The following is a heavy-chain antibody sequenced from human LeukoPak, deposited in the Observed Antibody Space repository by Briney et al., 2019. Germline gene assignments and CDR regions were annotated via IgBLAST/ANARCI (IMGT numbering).Heavy chain of an antibody. J-gene: IGHJ3*02. V-gene: IGHV4-34*10. CDR1: GGSFSGYY. CDR2: VDHSGST. CDR3: ARYSSSSWYPRAFDI. D-gene: IGHD6-13*01. Sequence: SETLSLTCAVYGGSFSGYYWSWIRQPPGKGLEWIGDVDHSGSTNYNPSLKSRLTISVDTSKNQFSLKLSSVTAADTAVYYCARYSSSSWYPRAFDIWGQGTMVTVSS.